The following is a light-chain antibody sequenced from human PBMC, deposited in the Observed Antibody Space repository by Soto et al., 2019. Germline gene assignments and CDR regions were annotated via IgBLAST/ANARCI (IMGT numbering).Light chain of an antibody. CDR3: SSYTSSTPVL. Sequence: QSALTQPASVSASPGQSIAISCTGTSSDVGGYDYVSWYQQHPGKAPKLMIYDVSERPSGVSDRFSGSKSGNTASLTISGLHAEDEAHYYCSSYTSSTPVLFGGGTQLTVL. J-gene: IGLJ2*01. CDR2: DVS. V-gene: IGLV2-14*03. CDR1: SSDVGGYDY.